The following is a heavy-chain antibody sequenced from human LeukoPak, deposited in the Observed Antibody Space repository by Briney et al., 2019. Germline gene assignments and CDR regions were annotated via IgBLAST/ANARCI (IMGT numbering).Heavy chain of an antibody. J-gene: IGHJ6*04. CDR1: GFTFRNYR. D-gene: IGHD2-15*01. V-gene: IGHV3-21*01. CDR2: VNSSSSYI. CDR3: ARKRLVVVGSTHYYYYGMDV. Sequence: GGSLRLSCIASGFTFRNYRMNWVRQAPGKGLEWVASVNSSSSYIYYTDSVKGRFTVSRDNAKNSLYLHLNSLGAEDMAVYYCARKRLVVVGSTHYYYYGMDVWGKGTTVTVSS.